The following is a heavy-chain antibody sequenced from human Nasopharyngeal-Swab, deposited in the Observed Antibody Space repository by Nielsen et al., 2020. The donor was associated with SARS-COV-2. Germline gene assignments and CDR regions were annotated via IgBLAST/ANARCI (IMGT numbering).Heavy chain of an antibody. J-gene: IGHJ4*02. CDR1: GFTFSSYD. D-gene: IGHD6-6*01. CDR3: ARDSSSPGEIDY. CDR2: ISHDGSNR. Sequence: GESLKISCAASGFTFSSYDMHWVRQAPGKGLEWVAVISHDGSNRYYADSVKGRFTISRDNSKNTLYLQMNSLRDEDTAVYYCARDSSSPGEIDYWGQGTLVTVSS. V-gene: IGHV3-30*03.